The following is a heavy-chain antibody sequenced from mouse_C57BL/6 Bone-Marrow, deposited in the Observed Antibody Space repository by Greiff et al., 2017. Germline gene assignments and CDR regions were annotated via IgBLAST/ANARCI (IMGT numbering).Heavy chain of an antibody. CDR1: GFTFSDAW. CDR2: IRNKANNHAT. CDR3: TGMRVAWFAY. J-gene: IGHJ3*01. V-gene: IGHV6-6*01. Sequence: EVQVVESGGGLVQPGGSMKLSCAASGFTFSDAWMDWVRQSPEKGLEWVAEIRNKANNHATYYAESVKGRFTISRDDSKSSVYLQMNSLRAEDTGIYYCTGMRVAWFAYWGQGTLVTVSA.